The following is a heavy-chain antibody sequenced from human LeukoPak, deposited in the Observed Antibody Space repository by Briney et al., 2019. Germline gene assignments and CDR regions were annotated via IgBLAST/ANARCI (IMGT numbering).Heavy chain of an antibody. CDR2: INPNSGGT. J-gene: IGHJ4*02. CDR1: GYTFTGYY. Sequence: ASVKVSCKASGYTFTGYYMHWVRQAPGQGLEGMGWINPNSGGTNYAQKFQGRVTMTRDTSISTAYMELSRLRSDDTAVYYCAREGRNPPGYCSSTSCYSSPLDYWGQGTLVTVSS. V-gene: IGHV1-2*02. CDR3: AREGRNPPGYCSSTSCYSSPLDY. D-gene: IGHD2-2*01.